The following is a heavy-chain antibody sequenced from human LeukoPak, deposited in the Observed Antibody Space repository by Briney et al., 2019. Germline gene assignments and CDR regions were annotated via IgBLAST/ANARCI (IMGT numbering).Heavy chain of an antibody. Sequence: ASVKVSCKASGYTFTSYDINWVRQATGQGLEWMGWMNPNSGNTGYAQKFQGRVTITRNTSISTAYMELSSLRSEDTAVYYCARGTSSGYSYYFDYWGQGTLVTVSS. CDR3: ARGTSSGYSYYFDY. CDR1: GYTFTSYD. CDR2: MNPNSGNT. J-gene: IGHJ4*02. V-gene: IGHV1-8*03. D-gene: IGHD3-22*01.